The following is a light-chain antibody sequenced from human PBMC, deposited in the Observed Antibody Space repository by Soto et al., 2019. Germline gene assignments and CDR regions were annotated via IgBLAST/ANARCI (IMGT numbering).Light chain of an antibody. Sequence: QSALTQPASVSGSPGQSITISCTGTSSDVGGYNYVSWYQQHPGKAPKLMIYEVSNRPSGVSNRFSGSKSGNTASLTISGLQAEDEADYYWSSYTSSSTPGVVFGGGTKLTVL. CDR3: SSYTSSSTPGVV. CDR1: SSDVGGYNY. J-gene: IGLJ2*01. V-gene: IGLV2-14*01. CDR2: EVS.